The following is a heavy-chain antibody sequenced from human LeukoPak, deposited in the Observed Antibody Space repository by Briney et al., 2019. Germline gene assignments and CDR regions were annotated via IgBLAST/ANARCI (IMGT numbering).Heavy chain of an antibody. Sequence: ASVKVSCKASGYTFTGYYMHWVRQAPGQGLEWMGWINPNSGGTNYAQKFQGRVTMTSDTSISTAYMELSRLRSDDTAVYYCASSIAARGYYYYMDVWGKGTTVTVSS. V-gene: IGHV1-2*02. CDR3: ASSIAARGYYYYMDV. CDR1: GYTFTGYY. CDR2: INPNSGGT. D-gene: IGHD6-6*01. J-gene: IGHJ6*03.